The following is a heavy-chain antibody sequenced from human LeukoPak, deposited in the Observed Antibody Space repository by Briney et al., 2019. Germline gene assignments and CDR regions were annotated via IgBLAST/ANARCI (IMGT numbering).Heavy chain of an antibody. CDR1: GFTVSSNY. Sequence: GGSLRLSCAASGFTVSSNYMSWVRQAPGKGLEWVSSISSSSSYIYYADSVKGRFTISRDNAKNSLYLQMNSLRAEDTAVYYCARYSSSSLGSGMDVWGKGTTVTVSS. CDR2: ISSSSSYI. D-gene: IGHD6-6*01. CDR3: ARYSSSSLGSGMDV. J-gene: IGHJ6*04. V-gene: IGHV3-21*01.